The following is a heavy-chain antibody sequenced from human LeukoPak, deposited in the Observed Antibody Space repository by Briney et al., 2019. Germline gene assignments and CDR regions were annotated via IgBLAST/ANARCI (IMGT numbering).Heavy chain of an antibody. D-gene: IGHD2-2*01. V-gene: IGHV3-48*04. CDR2: ISSSSSTI. Sequence: GGSLRLSCAASGFTFSSYSMNWVRQAPGKGLEWVSYISSSSSTIYYADSVKGRFTISRDNAKNSLYLQMNSLRAGDTAVYYCARDPCSSTSCRFDYWGQGTLVTVSS. J-gene: IGHJ4*02. CDR3: ARDPCSSTSCRFDY. CDR1: GFTFSSYS.